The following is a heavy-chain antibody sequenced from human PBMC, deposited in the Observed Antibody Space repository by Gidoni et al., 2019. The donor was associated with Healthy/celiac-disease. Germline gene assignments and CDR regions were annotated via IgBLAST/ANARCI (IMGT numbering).Heavy chain of an antibody. V-gene: IGHV4-38-2*02. D-gene: IGHD1-26*01. Sequence: TCTVSGYSISSDYYWGWFRQPPGKGLEWAGSIYHSGSTYYNPSLKSRVTISVDTSKNHFSLKLSSVTAADTAVYDCATIVPTGYYFDYWGQGTLVTVSS. CDR2: IYHSGST. CDR1: GYSISSDYY. CDR3: ATIVPTGYYFDY. J-gene: IGHJ4*02.